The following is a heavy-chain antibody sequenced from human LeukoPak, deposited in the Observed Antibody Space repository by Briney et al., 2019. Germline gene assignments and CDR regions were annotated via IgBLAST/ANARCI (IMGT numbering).Heavy chain of an antibody. CDR3: VRGGSVWGDH. Sequence: PGGSLRLSCAGSGFIFSNYWLSWDRQAPGKGLEWVANINQDGSQIYYVDSVKGRFTISRDNAKNSLCLQMNSLRAEDTAVYYCVRGGSVWGDHWGQGTLVSVSS. CDR2: INQDGSQI. V-gene: IGHV3-7*01. J-gene: IGHJ4*02. D-gene: IGHD7-27*01. CDR1: GFIFSNYW.